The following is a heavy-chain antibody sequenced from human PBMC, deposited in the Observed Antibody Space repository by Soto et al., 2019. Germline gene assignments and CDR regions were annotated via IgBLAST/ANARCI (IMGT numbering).Heavy chain of an antibody. CDR3: TTVFYGDHDVYYNYYGMDV. CDR2: IKSKTDGGTT. Sequence: EVQLLESGGGLVKPGGSLRLSCAASGFTFSNAWMNWVRQAPGKGLEWVGRIKSKTDGGTTDYAVPVKGRFTISRDDSKNTLYLQMNSLKTEDTAVYYCTTVFYGDHDVYYNYYGMDVWGQGTTVTVTS. CDR1: GFTFSNAW. J-gene: IGHJ6*02. D-gene: IGHD4-17*01. V-gene: IGHV3-15*07.